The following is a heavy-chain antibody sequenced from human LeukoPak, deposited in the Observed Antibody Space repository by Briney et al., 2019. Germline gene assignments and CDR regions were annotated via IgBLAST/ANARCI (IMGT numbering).Heavy chain of an antibody. Sequence: PGGSLRLSCAASAFTFSSYNMNWVRQAPGKGLEWVSSITSSSIYKYYADSMKGRFTISRDNAKNSLYLQMDSLRAEDTAVYYCARDGITMRILEYWGQGTLVTVSS. CDR3: ARDGITMRILEY. D-gene: IGHD3-10*01. V-gene: IGHV3-21*01. CDR2: ITSSSIYK. CDR1: AFTFSSYN. J-gene: IGHJ4*02.